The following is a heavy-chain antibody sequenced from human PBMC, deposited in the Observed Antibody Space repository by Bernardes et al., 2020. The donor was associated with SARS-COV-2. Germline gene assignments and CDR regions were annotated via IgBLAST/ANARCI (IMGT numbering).Heavy chain of an antibody. V-gene: IGHV1-18*01. J-gene: IGHJ2*01. CDR1: GYSFTSYG. CDR3: ARISRPAVVLAGKRNWYFDL. D-gene: IGHD6-19*01. Sequence: ASVKVSCKASGYSFTSYGISWVRQAPGQGLEWMGWISADKGNTNYAQNLQGRVTMTTDTSTNTAYMELRSLRSDDTAVYYCARISRPAVVLAGKRNWYFDLWGRGTLVTVSS. CDR2: ISADKGNT.